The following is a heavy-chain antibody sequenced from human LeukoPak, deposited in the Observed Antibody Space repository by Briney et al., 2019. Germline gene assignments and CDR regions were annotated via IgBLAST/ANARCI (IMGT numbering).Heavy chain of an antibody. V-gene: IGHV4-39*07. CDR3: ARRRWLQLVYYYYMDV. CDR1: GGSISSSSYY. J-gene: IGHJ6*03. D-gene: IGHD5-24*01. CDR2: IYYSGST. Sequence: SETLSLTCTVSGGSISSSSYYWGWIRQPPGKGLEWIGSIYYSGSTYYNPSLKSRVTISVDTSKNQFSLKLSSVTAADTAVYYCARRRWLQLVYYYYMDVWGKGTTVTISS.